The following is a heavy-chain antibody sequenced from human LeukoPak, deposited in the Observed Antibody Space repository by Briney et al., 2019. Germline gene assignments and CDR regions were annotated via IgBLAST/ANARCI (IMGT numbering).Heavy chain of an antibody. CDR1: GGTFSSYA. J-gene: IGHJ5*02. D-gene: IGHD6-13*01. CDR3: ARGGDSSSWYVGSNWFDP. Sequence: ASVKVSCKASGGTFSSYAISWVRQAPGQGLEWMGGIIPIFGTANYAQKFQGRVTITADESTSTAYMELSSLRSEDTAVYYCARGGDSSSWYVGSNWFDPWGQGTLVTVSS. CDR2: IIPIFGTA. V-gene: IGHV1-69*01.